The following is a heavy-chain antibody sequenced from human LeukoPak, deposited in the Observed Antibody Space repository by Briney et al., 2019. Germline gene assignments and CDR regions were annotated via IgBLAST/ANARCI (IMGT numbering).Heavy chain of an antibody. CDR3: AKGRVYCTGGSCYSDY. J-gene: IGHJ4*02. D-gene: IGHD2-15*01. CDR1: GFTFSNYA. Sequence: PGGSLRLSCTASGFTFSNYAMSWVRQAPGKGLEWVSTISGSDGSTYYADSVKGRFTISRDNSKNTLYLQMNSLRVEDTAIYYCAKGRVYCTGGSCYSDYWGQGTLVTVSS. V-gene: IGHV3-23*01. CDR2: ISGSDGST.